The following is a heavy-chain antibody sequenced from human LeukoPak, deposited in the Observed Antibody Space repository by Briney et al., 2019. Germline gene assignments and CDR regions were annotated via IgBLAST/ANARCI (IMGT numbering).Heavy chain of an antibody. Sequence: PGGSLRLSCAASGFTFSSHAMNWVRQAPGKGLEWVSVIGGSGGFTYYADSVKGRFTISRDNSRNTLYLQMNSLRAEDTAEYYCAKVSGGYSYGYGDYWGQGTLVTVSS. CDR2: IGGSGGFT. J-gene: IGHJ4*02. V-gene: IGHV3-23*01. CDR1: GFTFSSHA. CDR3: AKVSGGYSYGYGDY. D-gene: IGHD5-18*01.